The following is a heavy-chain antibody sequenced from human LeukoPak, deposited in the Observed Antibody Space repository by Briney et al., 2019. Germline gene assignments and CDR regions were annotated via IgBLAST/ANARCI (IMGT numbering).Heavy chain of an antibody. CDR2: LYYTGTT. V-gene: IGHV4-39*01. J-gene: IGHJ4*02. Sequence: PSETLSLTCSVSGGSISSSSYYWDWIRQPPGKGLEWIGSLYYTGTTFHNPSLKSRVPISGDTSKNQFSLNLTSVTAADTAVYYCARRTVGSRGSLDYWGQGTLVTVSS. D-gene: IGHD3-22*01. CDR1: GGSISSSSYY. CDR3: ARRTVGSRGSLDY.